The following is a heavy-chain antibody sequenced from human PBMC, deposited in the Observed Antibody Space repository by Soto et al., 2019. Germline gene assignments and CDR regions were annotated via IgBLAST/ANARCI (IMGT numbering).Heavy chain of an antibody. D-gene: IGHD3-3*01. J-gene: IGHJ6*02. Sequence: EVQLVESGGGLIQPGGSLRLSCAASGFTVSSNYMSWVRQAPGKGLEWVSVIYSGGSTYYADSMKGRFTISRDNSKNTLYLQMNSLRAEDTAVYYCARDLAYDFWSGNYGGMDVWGQGTTVTVSS. V-gene: IGHV3-53*01. CDR3: ARDLAYDFWSGNYGGMDV. CDR2: IYSGGST. CDR1: GFTVSSNY.